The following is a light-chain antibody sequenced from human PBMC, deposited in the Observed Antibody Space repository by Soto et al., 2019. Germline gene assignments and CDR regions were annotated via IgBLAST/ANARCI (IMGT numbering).Light chain of an antibody. J-gene: IGKJ1*01. CDR3: MQPLQSWT. Sequence: DIVMTQSPLSLPVTPGEPASISCRSSQSLLHSNGYNYLDWYLQKPGQSPQLLIYLGSNRASGVHDRFSGSGSGRDFTLKISRVEAEDVGVYYCMQPLQSWTVGQGTKVEIK. V-gene: IGKV2-28*01. CDR1: QSLLHSNGYNY. CDR2: LGS.